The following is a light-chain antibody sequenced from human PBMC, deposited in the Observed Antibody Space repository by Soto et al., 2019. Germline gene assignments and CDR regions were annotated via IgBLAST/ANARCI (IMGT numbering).Light chain of an antibody. CDR1: SSVIGAYNF. CDR2: DVN. V-gene: IGLV2-14*03. J-gene: IGLJ2*01. CDR3: TSWTTSTTMI. Sequence: QSALTQPASVSGSPGQSITISCTGTSSVIGAYNFVSWYQQHPGKAPKLMLYDVNIRPSGVSDRFSRSKSGNTASLTISGLQAEDEADYYCTSWTTSTTMIFVGGTKVTVL.